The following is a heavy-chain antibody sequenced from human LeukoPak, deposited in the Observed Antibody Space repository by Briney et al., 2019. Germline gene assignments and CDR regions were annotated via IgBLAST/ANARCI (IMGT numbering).Heavy chain of an antibody. J-gene: IGHJ5*02. CDR3: ARSYDILTGWVNWFDP. D-gene: IGHD3-9*01. CDR2: IYYSGST. CDR1: GGSISSSRYY. Sequence: SETLSLTCTVSGGSISSSRYYWSWIRQPPGKGLEWIGYIYYSGSTNYNPSLKSRVTISVDTSKNQFSLKLSSVTAADTAVYYCARSYDILTGWVNWFDPWGQGTLVTVSS. V-gene: IGHV4-61*01.